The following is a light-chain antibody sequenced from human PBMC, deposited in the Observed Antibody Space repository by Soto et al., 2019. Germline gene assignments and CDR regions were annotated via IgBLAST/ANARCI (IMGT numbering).Light chain of an antibody. CDR3: QAWDSSTVSYV. V-gene: IGLV3-1*01. CDR1: KLGDKY. CDR2: QDS. J-gene: IGLJ1*01. Sequence: SHELTQPPSVSVSPGQTASITCSGDKLGDKYACWYQQKPGQSPVLVIYQDSKRPSGIPERFSGSNSGNTATLTISGTQAMDEADYYCQAWDSSTVSYVFGTGTKLTVL.